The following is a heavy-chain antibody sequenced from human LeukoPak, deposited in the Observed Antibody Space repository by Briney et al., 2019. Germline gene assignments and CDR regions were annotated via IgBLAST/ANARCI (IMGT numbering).Heavy chain of an antibody. CDR3: ARDQCFSGYCHVFGS. V-gene: IGHV3-23*01. CDR1: GFTFSSYA. Sequence: GGSLRLSCAASGFTFSSYAVSWVRQAPGKGLEWVSSISGSGGSTYSADSVKGRFTISRDNSKNTLYLQMNSLRAEDTAMYYCARDQCFSGYCHVFGSWGRGTMVTVSS. J-gene: IGHJ3*01. CDR2: ISGSGGST. D-gene: IGHD3-22*01.